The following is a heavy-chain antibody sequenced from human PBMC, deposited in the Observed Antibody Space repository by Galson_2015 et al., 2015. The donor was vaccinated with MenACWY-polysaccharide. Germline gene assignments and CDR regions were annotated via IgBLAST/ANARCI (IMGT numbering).Heavy chain of an antibody. J-gene: IGHJ6*02. V-gene: IGHV3-7*01. CDR1: GFTFKNFW. Sequence: SLRLSCAVSGFTFKNFWVSWGRPAPGKGLEWGANIKKDGSEKHCVDSVKGRFTISRDNGRSSLYLQMNGLRVEDTAVYYCARGHYGMDVWGQGTTVTVS. CDR3: ARGHYGMDV. CDR2: IKKDGSEK.